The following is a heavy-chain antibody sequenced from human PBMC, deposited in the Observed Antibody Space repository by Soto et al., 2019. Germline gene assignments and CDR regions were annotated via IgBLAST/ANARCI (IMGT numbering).Heavy chain of an antibody. Sequence: SETLSLTCTVSGGSISSGDYYWSWIRQPPGNGLEWIGDIYYSGSTYYNPSLKSRVTISVDTSKNQFSLKLSSVTAADTAVYYCARGAYCGGDCYRGGYYYYYYGMDVWGQGTTVTVSS. V-gene: IGHV4-30-4*01. CDR2: IYYSGST. D-gene: IGHD2-21*02. CDR3: ARGAYCGGDCYRGGYYYYYYGMDV. CDR1: GGSISSGDYY. J-gene: IGHJ6*02.